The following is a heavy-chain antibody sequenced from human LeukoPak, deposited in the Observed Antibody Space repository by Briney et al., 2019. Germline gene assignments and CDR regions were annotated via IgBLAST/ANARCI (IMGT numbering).Heavy chain of an antibody. J-gene: IGHJ4*02. V-gene: IGHV3-21*01. CDR2: ISTSISYI. CDR1: GFTFSSHS. CDR3: ASLGYSYGYFFDY. Sequence: GGSLRLSCAASGFTFSSHSMTWVRQAPGKGLEWVSSISTSISYIYYADSVKGRFTISRDNAKKSLYLQMNSLRAEDTAVYYCASLGYSYGYFFDYWGQGTLVTVSS. D-gene: IGHD5-18*01.